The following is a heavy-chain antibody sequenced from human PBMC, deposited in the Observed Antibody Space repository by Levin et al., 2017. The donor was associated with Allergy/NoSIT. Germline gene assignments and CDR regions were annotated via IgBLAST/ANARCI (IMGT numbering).Heavy chain of an antibody. CDR1: GDSVSSNSAA. CDR3: ARDHDSGWVGARGSFDI. Sequence: SQTLSLTCAISGDSVSSNSAAWNWIRQSPSRGLEWLGRTYYRSKWYNDYAVSVKSRITINPDTSKNQFSLQLNSVTPEDTAVYYCARDHDSGWVGARGSFDIWGQGTMVTVSS. V-gene: IGHV6-1*01. J-gene: IGHJ3*02. D-gene: IGHD6-19*01. CDR2: TYYRSKWYN.